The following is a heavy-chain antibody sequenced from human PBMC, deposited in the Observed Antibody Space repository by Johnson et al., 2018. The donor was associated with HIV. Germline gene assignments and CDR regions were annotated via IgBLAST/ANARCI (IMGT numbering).Heavy chain of an antibody. Sequence: VQLVESGGGLVQPGGSLRLSCGASGFTFSSYAMHWVRQAPGKGLEYVSAISSNGGSTYYANSVKGRFTISRDNSKNTLSLQMGSLRADDMAVYYCAKAREYDSTGHDAFDIWGQGTMVTVSS. CDR2: ISSNGGST. D-gene: IGHD3-22*01. V-gene: IGHV3-64*01. CDR3: AKAREYDSTGHDAFDI. CDR1: GFTFSSYA. J-gene: IGHJ3*02.